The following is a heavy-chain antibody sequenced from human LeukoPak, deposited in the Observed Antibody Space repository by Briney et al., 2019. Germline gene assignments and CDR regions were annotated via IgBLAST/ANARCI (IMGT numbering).Heavy chain of an antibody. CDR3: ARGFSRGTIFGVVIIPGYYFDY. CDR2: MNPNSGNT. D-gene: IGHD3-3*01. Sequence: ASVKVSCKASGYTFTSYDINWVRQATGQGLEWMGWMNPNSGNTGYAQKFQGRVTITRNTSISTAYMELSSLRSEDTAVYYCARGFSRGTIFGVVIIPGYYFDYWGQGTLATVSS. CDR1: GYTFTSYD. J-gene: IGHJ4*02. V-gene: IGHV1-8*03.